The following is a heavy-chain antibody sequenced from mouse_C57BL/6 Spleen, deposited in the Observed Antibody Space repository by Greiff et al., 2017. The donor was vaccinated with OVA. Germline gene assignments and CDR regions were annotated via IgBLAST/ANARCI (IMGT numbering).Heavy chain of an antibody. J-gene: IGHJ1*03. D-gene: IGHD2-5*01. CDR2: ISYDGSN. CDR1: GYSITSGYY. Sequence: DVKLQESGPGLVKPSQSLSLTCSVTGYSITSGYYWNWIRQFPGNKLEWMGYISYDGSNNYNPSLKNRISITRDTSKNQFFLKLNSVTTEDTATYYCARDGDSNWYFDVWGTGTTVTVSS. V-gene: IGHV3-6*01. CDR3: ARDGDSNWYFDV.